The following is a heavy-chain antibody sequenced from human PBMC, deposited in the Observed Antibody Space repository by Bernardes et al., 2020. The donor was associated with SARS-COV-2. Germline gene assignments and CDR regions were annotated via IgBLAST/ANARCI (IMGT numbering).Heavy chain of an antibody. CDR2: ISAYNGNT. D-gene: IGHD2-15*01. V-gene: IGHV1-18*01. J-gene: IGHJ6*02. CDR1: GYTFTSYG. Sequence: ASVKVSCKASGYTFTSYGISWVRQAPGQGLEWMGWISAYNGNTNYAQKLQGRVTMTTDTSTSTAYMELRSLRSDDTAVYYCALGIRYCSGGSCFTGYYGMDVWGQGTTVTVSS. CDR3: ALGIRYCSGGSCFTGYYGMDV.